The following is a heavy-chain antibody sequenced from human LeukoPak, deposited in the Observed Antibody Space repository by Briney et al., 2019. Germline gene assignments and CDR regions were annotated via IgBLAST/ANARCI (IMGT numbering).Heavy chain of an antibody. V-gene: IGHV1-69*05. D-gene: IGHD3-22*01. CDR3: ARGDYYDSSGYYRHFDY. Sequence: GASVNVSCKASGGTFSSYAISWVRQAPGPGVEWMGRIIPIFGTANYAQKFQGRVTITTDESTSTAYMELSSLRSEDTAVYYCARGDYYDSSGYYRHFDYWGQGTLVTVSS. CDR2: IIPIFGTA. CDR1: GGTFSSYA. J-gene: IGHJ4*02.